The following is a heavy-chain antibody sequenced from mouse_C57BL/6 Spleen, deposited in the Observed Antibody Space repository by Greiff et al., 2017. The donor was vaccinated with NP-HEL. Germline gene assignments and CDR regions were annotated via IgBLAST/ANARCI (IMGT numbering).Heavy chain of an antibody. V-gene: IGHV1-26*01. CDR1: GYTFTDYY. Sequence: EVQLQQSGPELVKPGASVKISCKASGYTFTDYYMNWVKQSHGKSLEWIGDINPNNGGTSYNQKFKGKATLTVDKSSSTAYMELRSLTSEDSAVYYCARWGVRRSCDYWGQGTTLTVSS. D-gene: IGHD2-14*01. CDR2: INPNNGGT. CDR3: ARWGVRRSCDY. J-gene: IGHJ2*01.